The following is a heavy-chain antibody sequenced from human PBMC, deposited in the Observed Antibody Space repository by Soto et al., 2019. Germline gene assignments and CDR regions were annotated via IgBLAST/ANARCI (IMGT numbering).Heavy chain of an antibody. Sequence: PSETLSLTCAVYGGSFSGNYRSWIRQPPGKGLEWIGEINHSGDTNYNPSLKCRVTISVDTSKNQFSLKLTSVTAADTAVYYCASGRGVRGSIIPTYYSYGLDVWGQGTTVTVSS. CDR1: GGSFSGNY. CDR3: ASGRGVRGSIIPTYYSYGLDV. D-gene: IGHD3-10*01. V-gene: IGHV4-34*01. CDR2: INHSGDT. J-gene: IGHJ6*02.